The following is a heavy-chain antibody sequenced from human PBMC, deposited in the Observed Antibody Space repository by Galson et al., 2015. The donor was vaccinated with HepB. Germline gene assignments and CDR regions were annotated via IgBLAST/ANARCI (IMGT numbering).Heavy chain of an antibody. CDR2: ISGSGDNT. CDR3: AKGGPLLWFGEILSMFDP. D-gene: IGHD3-10*01. J-gene: IGHJ5*02. CDR1: GFTFSTYA. V-gene: IGHV3-23*01. Sequence: SLRLSCAASGFTFSTYAMSWVRQAPGMGLEWVSTISGSGDNTYYAGSVKGRFTISRDNSVNTLFLQMNSLRAEDTAVYYCAKGGPLLWFGEILSMFDPWGQGTLVTVSS.